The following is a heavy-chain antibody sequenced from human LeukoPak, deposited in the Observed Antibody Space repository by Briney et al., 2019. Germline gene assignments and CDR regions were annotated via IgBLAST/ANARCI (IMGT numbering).Heavy chain of an antibody. CDR1: GFTFSSYS. V-gene: IGHV3-48*01. CDR3: ARDRMVQETISYYFDY. Sequence: GGSLRLSCAASGFTFSSYSMNWVRQAPGKGLEWVSYISSSSSTIYYADSVKGRFTISRDNAKNSLYLQMNSLRAEDTAVYYCARDRMVQETISYYFDYWGQGTLVTVSS. J-gene: IGHJ4*02. CDR2: ISSSSSTI. D-gene: IGHD1/OR15-1a*01.